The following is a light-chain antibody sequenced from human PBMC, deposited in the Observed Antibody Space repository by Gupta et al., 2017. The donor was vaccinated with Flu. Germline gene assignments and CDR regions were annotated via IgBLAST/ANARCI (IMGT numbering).Light chain of an antibody. CDR2: YKSDSDK. CDR3: LIGHNNTYV. CDR1: SGINVTTSR. J-gene: IGLJ1*01. Sequence: QAVLTPPSSLSASPGASASLTCTLHSGINVTTSRIYWFQQKPGSPPHYLLRYKSDSDKQQGSGVPSRFSGFKDSSANAGILLISGRQAEDEDDYYWLIGHNNTYVFGTGSKVTVL. V-gene: IGLV5-45*02.